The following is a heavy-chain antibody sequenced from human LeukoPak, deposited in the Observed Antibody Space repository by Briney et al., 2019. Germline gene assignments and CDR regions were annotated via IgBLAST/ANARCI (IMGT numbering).Heavy chain of an antibody. Sequence: GASVKVSCKASGYAFTTYDINWVRQATGQGPEWIGWMNPNSGNTGYTQNFQGRVTMTRSTSISTAYMELSSLKSEDTAVYYCARGRGSGHKENWFDPWGLGTLVTVSS. CDR1: GYAFTTYD. J-gene: IGHJ5*02. CDR3: ARGRGSGHKENWFDP. D-gene: IGHD6-19*01. CDR2: MNPNSGNT. V-gene: IGHV1-8*01.